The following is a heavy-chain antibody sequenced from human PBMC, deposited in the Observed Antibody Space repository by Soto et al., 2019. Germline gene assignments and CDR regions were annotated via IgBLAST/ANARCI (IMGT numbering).Heavy chain of an antibody. CDR3: SRNEPSNIYGLDV. Sequence: EVQLVESGGGLVKPGGSLRLSCAASGFTFSSYSMNWVRQAPGKGLEWVSSISSSSFSINYADSVKGRFSISRDNAHISLHLQTTNLRAEDTAVSHCSRNEPSNIYGLDVWGQGTTVTVSS. CDR2: ISSSSFSI. CDR1: GFTFSSYS. J-gene: IGHJ6*02. D-gene: IGHD6-6*01. V-gene: IGHV3-21*01.